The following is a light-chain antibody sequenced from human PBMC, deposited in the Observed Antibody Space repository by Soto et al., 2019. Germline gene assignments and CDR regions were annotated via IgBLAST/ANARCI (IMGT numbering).Light chain of an antibody. CDR2: DSD. J-gene: IGLJ2*01. CDR1: SANIGNNY. V-gene: IGLV1-51*01. CDR3: GAWDSSLSVVV. Sequence: QSVLTQPPSVSAAPGQKVTISCCGSSANIGNNYVSWYQQLPGTAPKLVIYDSDKRPSEIPDRFSASKSGTSATLDITGLQTGDEADYYCGAWDSSLSVVVFGGGTKLTVL.